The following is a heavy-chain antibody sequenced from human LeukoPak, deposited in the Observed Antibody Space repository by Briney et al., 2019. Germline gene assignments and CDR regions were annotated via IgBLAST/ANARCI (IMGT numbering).Heavy chain of an antibody. CDR3: TADHAVASSY. CDR2: IKSKTDGGTT. CDR1: GFTVSSNY. D-gene: IGHD6-19*01. J-gene: IGHJ4*02. V-gene: IGHV3-15*01. Sequence: GGSLRLSRAASGFTVSSNYMSWVRQAPGKGLEWVGRIKSKTDGGTTDYAAPVKGRFTISRDDSKNTLYLQMNSLKTGDTAVYYCTADHAVASSYWGQGTLVTVSS.